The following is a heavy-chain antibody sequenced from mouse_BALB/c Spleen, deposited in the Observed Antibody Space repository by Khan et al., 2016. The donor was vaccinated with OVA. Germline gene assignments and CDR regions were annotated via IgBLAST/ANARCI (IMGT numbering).Heavy chain of an antibody. CDR2: ISPANGTT. J-gene: IGHJ1*01. CDR3: AHPSYDHRNFEV. V-gene: IGHV14-3*02. D-gene: IGHD2-10*01. Sequence: EVELVESGAELVKPGASVKLSCTASGFNIKDTYIHWVKQRPEQGLEWLGRISPANGTTKYDPKFQGKATIIADTSSNTSYLQLSILTSDDTVFYYCAHPSYDHRNFEVWGAGTTVTVSS. CDR1: GFNIKDTY.